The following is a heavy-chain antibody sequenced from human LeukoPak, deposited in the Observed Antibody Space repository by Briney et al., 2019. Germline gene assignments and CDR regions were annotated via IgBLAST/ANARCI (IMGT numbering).Heavy chain of an antibody. D-gene: IGHD2-21*01. Sequence: ASVKVSCKASGYTFTTYAMNWVRQAPGQGLEWMGWINTKTGNPTYAQGFTGRFVFSLDTSVTTAYLQITSLKAEDTAIYYCARDHSPEYFQHWGQGTLVTVSS. CDR1: GYTFTTYA. CDR3: ARDHSPEYFQH. J-gene: IGHJ1*01. V-gene: IGHV7-4-1*02. CDR2: INTKTGNP.